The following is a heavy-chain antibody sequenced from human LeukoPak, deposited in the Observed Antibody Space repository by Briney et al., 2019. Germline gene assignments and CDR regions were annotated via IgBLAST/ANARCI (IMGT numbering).Heavy chain of an antibody. CDR2: IYPGDSDT. CDR3: ARSNSMVRGPTQVIDY. CDR1: GYSFTSYW. V-gene: IGHV5-51*01. D-gene: IGHD3-10*01. J-gene: IGHJ4*02. Sequence: GESLKISCKGSGYSFTSYWIGWVRQMPGKGLEWMGIIYPGDSDTRYSPSFQGQVTISADKSISTAYLQWSSLKASDTAMYYCARSNSMVRGPTQVIDYWGQGTLVTVSS.